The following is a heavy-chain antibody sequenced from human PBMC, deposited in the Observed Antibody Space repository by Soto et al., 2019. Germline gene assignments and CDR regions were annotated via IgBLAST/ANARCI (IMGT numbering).Heavy chain of an antibody. D-gene: IGHD4-4*01. CDR3: ARDRKTTVMYY. V-gene: IGHV3-66*01. CDR2: IYSGGST. CDR1: GFTVSSNY. Sequence: EVQLVESGGGLVQPGGSLRLSCAASGFTVSSNYMSWVRQAPGKGLEWVSVIYSGGSTYNADSVKGRFTISRDNSKNTLYLQENSMRAEETAMYYCARDRKTTVMYYWGQGTLVTVSS. J-gene: IGHJ4*02.